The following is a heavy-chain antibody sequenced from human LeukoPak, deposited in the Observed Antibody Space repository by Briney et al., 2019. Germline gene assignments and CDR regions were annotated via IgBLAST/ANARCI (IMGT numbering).Heavy chain of an antibody. V-gene: IGHV3-7*03. CDR2: IKQDGSEK. CDR3: ARRYMATSAEDFDY. J-gene: IGHJ4*02. Sequence: GGSLRLSCAASGFTFSSYWMSWVRQAPGKGLEWVANIKQDGSEKYYVDSVKGRFTISRDNAKNSLYLQMNSLRAEDTAVYYCARRYMATSAEDFDYWGQGTLVTVSS. D-gene: IGHD3-16*02. CDR1: GFTFSSYW.